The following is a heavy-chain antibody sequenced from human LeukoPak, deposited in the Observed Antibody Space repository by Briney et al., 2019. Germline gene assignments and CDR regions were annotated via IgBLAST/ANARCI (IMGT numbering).Heavy chain of an antibody. Sequence: SETLSLTCTVSGGSISSYYWSWIRQPPGKGLEWIGYIYYSGSTNYNPSLKSRVTISVDTSKNQFSLKLSSVTAADTAVYYCARENDSSGYYYDYRGQGTLVTVSS. CDR2: IYYSGST. CDR3: ARENDSSGYYYDY. CDR1: GGSISSYY. J-gene: IGHJ4*02. V-gene: IGHV4-59*01. D-gene: IGHD3-22*01.